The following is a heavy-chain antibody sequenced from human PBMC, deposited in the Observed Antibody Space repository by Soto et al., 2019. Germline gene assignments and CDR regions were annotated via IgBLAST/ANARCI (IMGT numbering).Heavy chain of an antibody. CDR3: AKDKASVVVPGDAFDI. V-gene: IGHV3-9*01. J-gene: IGHJ3*02. CDR1: GFTFDDYA. D-gene: IGHD2-2*01. CDR2: ISWNSGSI. Sequence: GGSLRLSCAASGFTFDDYAMHWVRQAPGKGLEWVSGISWNSGSIGYADSVKGRFTISRDNAKNSLYLQMNSLRAEDTALYYCAKDKASVVVPGDAFDIWGQGTMVTVSS.